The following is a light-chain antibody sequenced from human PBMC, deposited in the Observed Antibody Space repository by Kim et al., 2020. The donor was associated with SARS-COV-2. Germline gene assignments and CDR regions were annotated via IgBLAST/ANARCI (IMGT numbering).Light chain of an antibody. J-gene: IGLJ1*01. CDR2: YDS. CDR3: QVWDTDTDDYV. CDR1: NIGGHS. Sequence: APGQTGRITCGGNNIGGHSVHGYQQKPGQAPVLVIYYDSDRASGIPERFSGSKAATTATLTISRDEAGDEADYYCQVWDTDTDDYVFGTGTKVTVL. V-gene: IGLV3-21*01.